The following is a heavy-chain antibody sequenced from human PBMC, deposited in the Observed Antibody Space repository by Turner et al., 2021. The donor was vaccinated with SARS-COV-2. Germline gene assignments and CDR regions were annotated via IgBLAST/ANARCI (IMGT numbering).Heavy chain of an antibody. V-gene: IGHV4-39*01. J-gene: IGHJ3*02. CDR3: ANYYSGYVIDEAFDI. CDR1: GGSISSSSYY. Sequence: QLQLQESGPGLGKPSETLSLTCSVSGGSISSSSYYWGWIRQPPGKGLEWIGSIYYSGSTYYNPSLKSRVTISVDTSKNQFSLKLSSVTAADTAVYYCANYYSGYVIDEAFDIWGQGTMVTVSS. CDR2: IYYSGST. D-gene: IGHD5-12*01.